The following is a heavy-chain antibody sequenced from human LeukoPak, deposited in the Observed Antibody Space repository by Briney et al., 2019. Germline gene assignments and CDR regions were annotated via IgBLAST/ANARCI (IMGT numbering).Heavy chain of an antibody. CDR3: ARDVEDSSSPYYYYYMDV. J-gene: IGHJ6*03. Sequence: ASVKVSCKASGYTFTSYYMHWVRQAPGQGLEWMGIINPSGGSTSYAQKFQGRVTMTRDMSTSTVYMELSSLRSEDTAVYYCARDVEDSSSPYYYYYMDVWGKGTTVTVSS. CDR2: INPSGGST. V-gene: IGHV1-46*01. D-gene: IGHD6-6*01. CDR1: GYTFTSYY.